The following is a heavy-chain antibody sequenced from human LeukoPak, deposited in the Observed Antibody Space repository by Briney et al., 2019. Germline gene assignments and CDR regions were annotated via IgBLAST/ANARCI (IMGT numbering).Heavy chain of an antibody. CDR1: GFTCSSYA. J-gene: IGHJ5*02. CDR2: ISGSGGST. CDR3: ATRYWFDP. Sequence: RVGSRRLSCAAFGFTCSSYAMSSLRQAPGKGLEWVSAISGSGGSTYYADSVKGRFTISRDNSKNTLYLQMNSLRAEDTAVYYCATRYWFDPWGQGTLVTVSS. V-gene: IGHV3-23*01.